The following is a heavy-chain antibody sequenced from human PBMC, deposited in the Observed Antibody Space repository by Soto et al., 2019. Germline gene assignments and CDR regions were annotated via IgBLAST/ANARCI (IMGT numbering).Heavy chain of an antibody. Sequence: SETLSLTLTGSGGSISIYFWRRIRQTPGKGLEWIGYIYNSGSTNYNPSLKSRVTISVDTSKNQFSLKLSSVTAADTAVYYCARKSGTYSPFDYWGQGTLVT. D-gene: IGHD1-26*01. CDR2: IYNSGST. CDR1: GGSISIYF. J-gene: IGHJ4*02. V-gene: IGHV4-59*01. CDR3: ARKSGTYSPFDY.